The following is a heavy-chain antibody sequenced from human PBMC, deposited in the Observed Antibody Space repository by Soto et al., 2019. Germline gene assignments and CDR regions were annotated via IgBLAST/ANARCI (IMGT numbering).Heavy chain of an antibody. CDR3: ARELSYDSSGYSFDR. J-gene: IGHJ4*02. V-gene: IGHV1-18*01. D-gene: IGHD3-22*01. Sequence: QVQLVQSGAEVKKPGASVKVSCKASCYTFTTYGISWVRQAPGQGHEWMGWISPYNGNINYAQKVQARVTMTTVTSTTTAHREPRSLRSDDTAVYYFARELSYDSSGYSFDRWGQETLVTVPS. CDR2: ISPYNGNI. CDR1: CYTFTTYG.